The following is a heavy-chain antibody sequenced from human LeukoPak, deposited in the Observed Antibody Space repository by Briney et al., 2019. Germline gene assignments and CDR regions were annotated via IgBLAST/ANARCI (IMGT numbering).Heavy chain of an antibody. V-gene: IGHV3-30-3*01. CDR1: GFTFSSYA. CDR3: ARAREWELLL. J-gene: IGHJ4*02. CDR2: ISYDGSNK. D-gene: IGHD1-26*01. Sequence: GGSLRLSCAASGFTFSSYAMHWVRQAPGKGLEWVAVISYDGSNKYYADSVKGRFTISRDNSKNTLYLQMNSLRAEGTAVYYCARAREWELLLWGQGTLVTVSS.